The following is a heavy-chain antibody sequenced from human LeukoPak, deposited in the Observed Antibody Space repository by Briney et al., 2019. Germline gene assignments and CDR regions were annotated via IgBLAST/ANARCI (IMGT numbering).Heavy chain of an antibody. Sequence: PGGSLRLSCAASGFTFDDDGMSWFRQAPGKGLEWVSGINWNGGSTGYADSVKGRFTISRDNAKNSLYLQMNSLRAEDTALYYCARGGPIVDYSLISPFDYWGQGTLVTVSS. V-gene: IGHV3-20*04. J-gene: IGHJ4*02. CDR3: ARGGPIVDYSLISPFDY. CDR1: GFTFDDDG. D-gene: IGHD2-15*01. CDR2: INWNGGST.